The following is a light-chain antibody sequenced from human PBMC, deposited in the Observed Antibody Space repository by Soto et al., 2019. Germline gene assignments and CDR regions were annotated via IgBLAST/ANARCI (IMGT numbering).Light chain of an antibody. J-gene: IGKJ5*01. V-gene: IGKV3-15*01. Sequence: DIVMTQSPATLSVSSGERATLSCRASQRVGTSLAWYQQKPGQAPRLLLYFASTRATGIPARFSGSGSGTEFTLTISSVEPEDFAVYYCQQRSKWITFGQGTRLEI. CDR1: QRVGTS. CDR2: FAS. CDR3: QQRSKWIT.